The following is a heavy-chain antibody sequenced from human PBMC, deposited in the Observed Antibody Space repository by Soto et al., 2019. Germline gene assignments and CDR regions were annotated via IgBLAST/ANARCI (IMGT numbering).Heavy chain of an antibody. CDR2: ISSSSSTI. CDR3: ASFTTDYDSSGYYADY. Sequence: GGSLRLSCAASGFTFSSYSMNWVRQAPGKGLEWVSYISSSSSTIYYADSVKGRFTISRDNAKNSLYLQMNSLRDEDTAVYYCASFTTDYDSSGYYADYWGQGTLVTVSS. J-gene: IGHJ4*02. CDR1: GFTFSSYS. D-gene: IGHD3-22*01. V-gene: IGHV3-48*02.